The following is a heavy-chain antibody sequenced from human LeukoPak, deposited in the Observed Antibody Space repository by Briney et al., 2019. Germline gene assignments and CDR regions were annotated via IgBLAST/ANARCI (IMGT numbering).Heavy chain of an antibody. Sequence: EGSLRLSCAASGFTFSDYYMSWIRQAPGKGLEWVSYIGSSDSTIYYADSVKGRFTISRDNAKNSLYLQMNSLRAEDTAVYYCARDKASSYFDYWGQGTLVTVSS. CDR1: GFTFSDYY. D-gene: IGHD6-19*01. J-gene: IGHJ4*02. CDR3: ARDKASSYFDY. V-gene: IGHV3-11*01. CDR2: IGSSDSTI.